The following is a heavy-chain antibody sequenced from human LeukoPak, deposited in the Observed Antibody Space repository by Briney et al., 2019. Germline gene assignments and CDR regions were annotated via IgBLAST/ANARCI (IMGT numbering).Heavy chain of an antibody. J-gene: IGHJ4*02. Sequence: PSETLSLTCTVSGGSISSYYWSWIRQPPGKGLEWIGYIYYSGSTNYNPSLKSRVTISVDTSKNQFSLKLSSVTAADTAVYYCARVGRTDCSSTSCYRDPYFDYWGQGTLVTVSS. D-gene: IGHD2-2*01. CDR3: ARVGRTDCSSTSCYRDPYFDY. CDR1: GGSISSYY. V-gene: IGHV4-59*01. CDR2: IYYSGST.